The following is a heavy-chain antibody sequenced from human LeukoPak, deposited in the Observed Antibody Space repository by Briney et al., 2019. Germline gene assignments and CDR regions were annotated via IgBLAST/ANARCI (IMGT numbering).Heavy chain of an antibody. CDR2: ISAYNGNT. D-gene: IGHD5-12*01. CDR3: AGGGYDWVAGNYYYYYMDV. V-gene: IGHV1-18*01. Sequence: GASVKVSCKASGYTFTSYGISWVRQAPGQGLEWMGWISAYNGNTNYAQKLQGRVTMTTDTSTSTAYMELRSLRSEDTAVYYCAGGGYDWVAGNYYYYYMDVWGKGTTVTVSS. CDR1: GYTFTSYG. J-gene: IGHJ6*03.